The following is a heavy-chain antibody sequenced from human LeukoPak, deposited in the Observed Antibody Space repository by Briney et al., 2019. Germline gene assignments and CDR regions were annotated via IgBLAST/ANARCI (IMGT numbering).Heavy chain of an antibody. V-gene: IGHV1-2*04. CDR2: INPNSGGT. Sequence: GASVKVSCKASGYTFTGYYMHWVRQAPGQGLEWMGWINPNSGGTNYAQKFQGWVTMTRDTSTSTAYMELSRLRSDDTAVYYCARGSGYGDNIRIGYWGQGTLVTVSS. CDR1: GYTFTGYY. D-gene: IGHD4-17*01. CDR3: ARGSGYGDNIRIGY. J-gene: IGHJ4*02.